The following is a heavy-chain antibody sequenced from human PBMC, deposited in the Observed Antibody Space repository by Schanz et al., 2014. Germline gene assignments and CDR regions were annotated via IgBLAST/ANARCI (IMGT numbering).Heavy chain of an antibody. CDR3: ARGGGPEDVFDN. Sequence: QVQLAQSGAEVKKPGSSMKVSCKASGGTFSTYPINWLRQAPGQGLEWMVRIIPIHGIVNYAQRFQDRVRITADNSTSTAYMELSSLRSDDTAVYYCARGGGPEDVFDNWGQGTILTVSS. CDR2: IIPIHGIV. CDR1: GGTFSTYP. D-gene: IGHD2-15*01. V-gene: IGHV1-69*02. J-gene: IGHJ3*02.